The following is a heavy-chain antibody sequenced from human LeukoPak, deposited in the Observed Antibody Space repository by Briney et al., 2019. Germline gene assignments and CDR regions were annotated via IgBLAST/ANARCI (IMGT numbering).Heavy chain of an antibody. CDR1: GYTFTGYY. V-gene: IGHV1-2*06. D-gene: IGHD6-13*01. CDR3: ARDLGEYSSSWYGDFDY. Sequence: ASVKVSCKASGYTFTGYYMHWVRLAPGQGLEWMGRINPNSGGTNYAQKFQGRVTMTRDTSISTAYMELSRLRSDDTAVYYCARDLGEYSSSWYGDFDYWGQGTLVTVSS. J-gene: IGHJ4*02. CDR2: INPNSGGT.